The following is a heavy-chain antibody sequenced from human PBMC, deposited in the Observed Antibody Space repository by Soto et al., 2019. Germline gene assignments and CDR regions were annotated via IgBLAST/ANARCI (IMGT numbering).Heavy chain of an antibody. CDR2: ISGSGGST. V-gene: IGHV3-23*01. CDR3: AKDHDDILTGYRPRAFVY. D-gene: IGHD3-9*01. CDR1: GFTFSSYA. Sequence: PGGSLRLSCAASGFTFSSYAMSWVRQAPGKGLEWVSAISGSGGSTYYADSVKGRFTISRDNSKNTLYLQMNSLRAEDTAVYYCAKDHDDILTGYRPRAFVYWGQGTLVTVSS. J-gene: IGHJ4*02.